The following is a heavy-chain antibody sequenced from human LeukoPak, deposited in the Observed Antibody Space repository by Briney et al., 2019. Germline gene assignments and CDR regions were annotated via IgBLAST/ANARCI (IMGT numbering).Heavy chain of an antibody. J-gene: IGHJ4*02. CDR3: ARDVGGYNSGLFDY. CDR1: GGSFSGYY. D-gene: IGHD5-24*01. CDR2: INHSGST. V-gene: IGHV4-34*01. Sequence: PSETLSLTCAVYGGSFSGYYWSWIRQPPGKGLEWIGEINHSGSTNYNPSLKSRVTISVDTSKNQFSLKLSSVTAADTAVYYCARDVGGYNSGLFDYWGQGTLVTVSS.